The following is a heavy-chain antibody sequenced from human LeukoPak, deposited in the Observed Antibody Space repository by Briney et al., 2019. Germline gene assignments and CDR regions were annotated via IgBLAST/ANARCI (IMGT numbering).Heavy chain of an antibody. CDR2: ISGIVGST. Sequence: GSLRLSCAASGFTFSSYAMSWVRQAPGKGLEWVSAISGIVGSTYYADSVKGRFTISRDNSKNKRYLQMTSLRAEDTAVYYCAKLPGARITMIVVLWGQGTLVTVSS. CDR3: AKLPGARITMIVVL. CDR1: GFTFSSYA. J-gene: IGHJ4*02. V-gene: IGHV3-23*01. D-gene: IGHD3-22*01.